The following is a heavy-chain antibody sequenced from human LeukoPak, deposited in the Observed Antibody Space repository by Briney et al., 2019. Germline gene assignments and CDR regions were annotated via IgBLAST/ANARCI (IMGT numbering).Heavy chain of an antibody. CDR1: GGSISSGSYY. D-gene: IGHD3-22*01. V-gene: IGHV4-61*02. Sequence: KASETLSLTCTVSGGSISSGSYYWSWIRQPAGKGLEWIGRIYTSGSTNYNPSLKSRVTISVDTSKNQFSLKLSSVTAADTAVYYCESTMIVAGGFDYWGQGTLVTVSS. J-gene: IGHJ4*02. CDR2: IYTSGST. CDR3: ESTMIVAGGFDY.